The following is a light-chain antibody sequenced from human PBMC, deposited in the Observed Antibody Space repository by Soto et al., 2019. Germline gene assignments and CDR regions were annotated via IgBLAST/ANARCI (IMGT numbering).Light chain of an antibody. V-gene: IGLV2-14*01. CDR2: EVS. Sequence: QSALTQPASVSGSPGQSITISCTGTSSDVGGYDYVSWYQQNPGKAPKLIIYEVSNRPSGVSNRFSGSKSGNTASLTISGLQAEDEADYYCSPYTSGSTLDVFGTGTKLTVL. CDR3: SPYTSGSTLDV. CDR1: SSDVGGYDY. J-gene: IGLJ1*01.